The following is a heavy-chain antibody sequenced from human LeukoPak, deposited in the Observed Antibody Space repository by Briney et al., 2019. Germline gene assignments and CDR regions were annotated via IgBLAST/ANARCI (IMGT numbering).Heavy chain of an antibody. CDR3: AKDSSNFRGAFDI. CDR1: GFTFSSYA. J-gene: IGHJ3*02. Sequence: PGGSLRLSCAASGFTFSSYAMHWVRQAPGKGLEWVAVISYDGSNKYYADSVKGRFTISRDNAKNSLYLQMNSLRAEDMALYYCAKDSSNFRGAFDIWGQGTMVTVSS. CDR2: ISYDGSNK. V-gene: IGHV3-30-3*01. D-gene: IGHD4/OR15-4a*01.